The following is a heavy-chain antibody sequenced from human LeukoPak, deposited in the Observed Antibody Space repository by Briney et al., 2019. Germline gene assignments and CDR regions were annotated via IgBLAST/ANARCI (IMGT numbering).Heavy chain of an antibody. V-gene: IGHV4-59*12. CDR3: AIDFNY. CDR2: IYYSGST. Sequence: SETLSLTCTVSGGSISSYYWSWIRQPSGKGLEWIGYIYYSGSTNYNPSLKSRVTISVDTSKNQFSLKLSSVTAADTAVYYCAIDFNYWGQGTLVTVSS. J-gene: IGHJ4*02. CDR1: GGSISSYY.